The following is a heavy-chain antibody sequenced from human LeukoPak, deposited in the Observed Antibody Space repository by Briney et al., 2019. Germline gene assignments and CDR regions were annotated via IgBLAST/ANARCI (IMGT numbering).Heavy chain of an antibody. V-gene: IGHV3-74*01. CDR2: INSDGGSI. J-gene: IGHJ4*02. CDR1: GFTFSSYW. Sequence: GGSLRLSCAASGFTFSSYWMHWVRQAPGKGLVWVSRINSDGGSIGYADSVKGRFTISRDNAKNTLYLQMNSLRVEDTAVYYCARGGAVTGTPGAFDNWGQGTLVTVSS. D-gene: IGHD6-19*01. CDR3: ARGGAVTGTPGAFDN.